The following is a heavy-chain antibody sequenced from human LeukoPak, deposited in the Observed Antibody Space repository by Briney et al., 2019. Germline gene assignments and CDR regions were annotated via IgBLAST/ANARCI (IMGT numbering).Heavy chain of an antibody. CDR1: GYSFSSYW. Sequence: GESLKISCKGSGYSFSSYWIGWVRQMPGKGLEWMGIIYPGDSDTTYSPSFQGQVTISADKSISTAYLQWSSLEASDTAMYFCARSGYDYFYYYAMGIWGKGTTVTVSS. CDR2: IYPGDSDT. D-gene: IGHD5-12*01. CDR3: ARSGYDYFYYYAMGI. J-gene: IGHJ6*04. V-gene: IGHV5-51*01.